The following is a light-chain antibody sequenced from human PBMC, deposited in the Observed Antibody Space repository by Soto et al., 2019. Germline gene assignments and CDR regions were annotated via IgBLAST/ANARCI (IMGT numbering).Light chain of an antibody. J-gene: IGLJ2*01. V-gene: IGLV2-14*01. CDR2: EVS. CDR1: SRDVGGYNY. Sequence: QSVLTQPASVSGSPGQSITISCTGTSRDVGGYNYVSWYQQHPGKAPKRMIYEVSNRPSGVSNRFSGSKSGNMASLTISGLQPEDEADYYCSSYRNSTTLVVFGGGTKVTVL. CDR3: SSYRNSTTLVV.